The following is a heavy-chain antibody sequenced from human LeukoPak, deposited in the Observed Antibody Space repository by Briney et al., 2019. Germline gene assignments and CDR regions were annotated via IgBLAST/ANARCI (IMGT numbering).Heavy chain of an antibody. D-gene: IGHD2-21*02. Sequence: PSETLSLTCAVYGGSFSGYYWSWIRQPPGKGLEWIGSIYYSGSTYYNPSLKSRVTISVDTSKNQFSLKLSSVTAADTAVYYCARDPRPYYCGGDCFAFDYWGQGTLVTVSS. CDR2: IYYSGST. CDR1: GGSFSGYY. J-gene: IGHJ4*02. V-gene: IGHV4-34*01. CDR3: ARDPRPYYCGGDCFAFDY.